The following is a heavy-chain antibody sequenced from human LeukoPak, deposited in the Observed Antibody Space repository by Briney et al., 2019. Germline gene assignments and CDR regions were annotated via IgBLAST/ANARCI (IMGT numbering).Heavy chain of an antibody. Sequence: GGSLRLSCAASGFTFSSYRMNWVRQAPGKGLEWVSSISSSSSYIYYADSVKGRFTISRDNAKNSLYLQMNSLRAEDTAVYYCARTYYDILTGSKDAFDIWGQGTMVTVSS. CDR1: GFTFSSYR. V-gene: IGHV3-21*01. D-gene: IGHD3-9*01. CDR2: ISSSSSYI. J-gene: IGHJ3*02. CDR3: ARTYYDILTGSKDAFDI.